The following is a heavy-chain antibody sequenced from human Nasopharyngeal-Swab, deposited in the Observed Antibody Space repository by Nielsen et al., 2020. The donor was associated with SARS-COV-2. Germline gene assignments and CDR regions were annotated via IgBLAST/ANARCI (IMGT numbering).Heavy chain of an antibody. CDR1: GFTFSTYA. CDR3: VKHQGSPSDQ. Sequence: GGSLRLSCAASGFTFSTYAMTWVRQAPGKGLEWVSTIDAGGANTFYADSVKGRFTISRDNAKNTLYLQMNSLRVDDTAVYYCVKHQGSPSDQWGQGTLVTVSS. CDR2: IDAGGANT. J-gene: IGHJ4*02. V-gene: IGHV3-23*01.